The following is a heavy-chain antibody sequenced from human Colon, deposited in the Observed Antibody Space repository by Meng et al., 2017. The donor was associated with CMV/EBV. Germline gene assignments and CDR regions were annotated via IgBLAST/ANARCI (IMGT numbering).Heavy chain of an antibody. Sequence: GESLKISCAASGFTDNNYWMHWVRQAPGKGLVWVSRINSDGSRPSYARSVKGRFTISRDNAKNTLYLQMNSLRAEDTAVYYCVRDRDYCNGTSCEKTHYYYYGMDVWGQGTTVTVSS. J-gene: IGHJ6*02. CDR2: INSDGSRP. D-gene: IGHD2-2*01. V-gene: IGHV3-74*01. CDR3: VRDRDYCNGTSCEKTHYYYYGMDV. CDR1: GFTDNNYW.